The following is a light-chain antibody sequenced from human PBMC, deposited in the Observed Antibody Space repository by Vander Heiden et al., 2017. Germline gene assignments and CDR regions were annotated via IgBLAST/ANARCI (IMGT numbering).Light chain of an antibody. V-gene: IGLV3-19*01. Sequence: SSELTQDPAVSVALGRTVIITCQGDSLRDYHPSWYQQRPGQPPIPVIYGRDNRHSGIPYPCSCSTSWNTAALTITAAPAEEEADYYCNSPDTSGNHLWVFGGGTKLTVL. J-gene: IGLJ3*02. CDR3: NSPDTSGNHLWV. CDR1: SLRDYH. CDR2: GRD.